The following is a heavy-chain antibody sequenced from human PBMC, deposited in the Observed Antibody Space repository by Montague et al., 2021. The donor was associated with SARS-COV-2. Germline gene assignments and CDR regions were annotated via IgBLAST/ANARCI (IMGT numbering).Heavy chain of an antibody. J-gene: IGHJ2*01. CDR2: IYYSGSVTT. Sequence: SETLSLTCSVSGGSIDNYYWGWVRQSPGKGLEWIGYIYYSGSVTTSYNPSLKSRVSISVETSENQFSLKLTSVTAADTAVYYCARRGGGEVFARFMYWYFDVWSRGSLVTVSS. D-gene: IGHD2-21*01. V-gene: IGHV4-59*13. CDR3: ARRGGGEVFARFMYWYFDV. CDR1: GGSIDNYY.